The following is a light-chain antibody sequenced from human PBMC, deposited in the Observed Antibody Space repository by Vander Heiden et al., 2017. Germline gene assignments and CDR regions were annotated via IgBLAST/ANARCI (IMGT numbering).Light chain of an antibody. V-gene: IGLV2-11*01. CDR3: CSYAGSYSYV. J-gene: IGLJ1*01. CDR2: DVS. CDR1: SSDVGGYNY. Sequence: QSALTQPRSVSGSPGQSVTISCTGTSSDVGGYNYVSWYQQHPGKATKLMIYDVSKRPSGVPDRFSGSKSGNTASLTISRLQAEDEADYYCCSYAGSYSYVFGTGTKVTVL.